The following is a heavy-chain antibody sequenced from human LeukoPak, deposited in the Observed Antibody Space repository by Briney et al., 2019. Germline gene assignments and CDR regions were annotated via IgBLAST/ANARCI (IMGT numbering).Heavy chain of an antibody. J-gene: IGHJ4*02. V-gene: IGHV3-23*01. CDR1: GFSFGVYA. Sequence: GGSLRLSCAASGFSFGVYAMSWVRQAPGKGLEWVSAISGSSDITYYADSVKGRFTISRDNSKNTLYLQMNTLRAEDTAVYYCAKNVQNSGRSRIDSWGQGTLVTVSS. CDR3: AKNVQNSGRSRIDS. CDR2: ISGSSDIT. D-gene: IGHD5-12*01.